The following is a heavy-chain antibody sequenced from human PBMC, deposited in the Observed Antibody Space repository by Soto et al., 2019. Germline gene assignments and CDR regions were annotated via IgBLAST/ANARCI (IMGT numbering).Heavy chain of an antibody. J-gene: IGHJ4*02. CDR3: AADWDDILPGPRFEY. CDR1: GFTFTSSA. Sequence: SVKVSCKASGFTFTSSAVQWVRQARGQRLEWVGWIVVGSGNTNYAQKFQERVTITRDMSTSTAYMELSSLRSEDTAVYYCAADWDDILPGPRFEYWGQGTLVTVSS. D-gene: IGHD3-9*01. V-gene: IGHV1-58*01. CDR2: IVVGSGNT.